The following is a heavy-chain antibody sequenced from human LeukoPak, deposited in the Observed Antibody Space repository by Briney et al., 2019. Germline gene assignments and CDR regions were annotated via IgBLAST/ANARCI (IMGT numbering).Heavy chain of an antibody. J-gene: IGHJ5*02. CDR1: GVSISSNSYY. Sequence: TSETLSLTCAVSGVSISSNSYYWGWIRQPPGKGLEWIGSIYYSGSTYYNPSLKSRVTISVDTSKNQFSLKLSSVTAADTAVYYCARGGYYGSGNDFRFDPWGQGTLVTVSS. V-gene: IGHV4-39*07. CDR3: ARGGYYGSGNDFRFDP. D-gene: IGHD3-10*01. CDR2: IYYSGST.